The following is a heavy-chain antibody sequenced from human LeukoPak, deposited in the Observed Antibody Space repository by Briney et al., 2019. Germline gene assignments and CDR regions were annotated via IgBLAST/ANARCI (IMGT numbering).Heavy chain of an antibody. D-gene: IGHD6-6*01. CDR1: GFTFSDYY. CDR2: ISHTGNTI. V-gene: IGHV3-11*01. J-gene: IGHJ6*02. Sequence: GGSLRLSCAASGFTFSDYYMSWIRQAPGKGLEWVSYISHTGNTIKYADSVKGRFTISRDNSKNTLYVQMNSLRVEDTAVYYCAKYGGSSSRYYGMDVWGLGTTVTVSS. CDR3: AKYGGSSSRYYGMDV.